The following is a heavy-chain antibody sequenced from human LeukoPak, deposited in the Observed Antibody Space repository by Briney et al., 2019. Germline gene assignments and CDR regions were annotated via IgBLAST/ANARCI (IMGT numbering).Heavy chain of an antibody. V-gene: IGHV1-69*05. CDR1: GGTFSSYA. CDR3: VLEGNWNYIARLGITGFDP. CDR2: IIPIFGTA. J-gene: IGHJ5*02. D-gene: IGHD1-7*01. Sequence: SVKVSCKASGGTFSSYAISWVRQAPGQGLEWMGRIIPIFGTANYAQKFQGRVTITTDESTSTAYMELSSLRPEDTAVYYCVLEGNWNYIARLGITGFDPWGQGTLVTVSS.